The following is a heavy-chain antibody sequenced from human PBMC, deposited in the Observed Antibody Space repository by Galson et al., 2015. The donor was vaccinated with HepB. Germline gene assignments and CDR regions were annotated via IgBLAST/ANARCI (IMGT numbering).Heavy chain of an antibody. D-gene: IGHD3-10*01. CDR2: VDDTGTT. J-gene: IGHJ6*02. Sequence: SETLSLTCTVSGDSVTGYYWGWIRQPPGKGLDRIGSVDDTGTTIYNPSLRTRVTVSVDTSKNQFSLRLMSVTAADTAVYFCVRELGGSSPHFKYGMDVWGQGTTVTVSS. CDR3: VRELGGSSPHFKYGMDV. CDR1: GDSVTGYY. V-gene: IGHV4-59*02.